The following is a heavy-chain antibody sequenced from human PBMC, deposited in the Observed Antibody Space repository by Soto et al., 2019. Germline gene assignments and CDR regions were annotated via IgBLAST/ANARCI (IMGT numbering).Heavy chain of an antibody. V-gene: IGHV1-69*13. CDR1: GGTFSSYA. Sequence: ASVKVSCKASGGTFSSYAISWVRQAPGQGLEWMGGIIPIFGTANYAQKFQGRVTITADESTSTAYMELSSLRSEDTAVYYCARVLKGQQLVYYFDYWGQGTLVTVSS. CDR3: ARVLKGQQLVYYFDY. J-gene: IGHJ4*02. D-gene: IGHD6-13*01. CDR2: IIPIFGTA.